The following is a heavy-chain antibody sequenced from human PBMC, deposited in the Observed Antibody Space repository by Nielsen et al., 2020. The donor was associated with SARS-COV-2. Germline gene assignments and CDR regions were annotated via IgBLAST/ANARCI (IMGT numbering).Heavy chain of an antibody. Sequence: SETLSLTCTVSGGPISSGDYYWSWIRQPPGKGLEWIGYIYYSGSTYYNPSLKSRVTISVDTSKNQFSLKLSSVTAADTAVYYCARDRYSSGYYYYYGMDVWGQGTTVTVSS. CDR2: IYYSGST. J-gene: IGHJ6*02. CDR1: GGPISSGDYY. D-gene: IGHD6-19*01. V-gene: IGHV4-30-4*01. CDR3: ARDRYSSGYYYYYGMDV.